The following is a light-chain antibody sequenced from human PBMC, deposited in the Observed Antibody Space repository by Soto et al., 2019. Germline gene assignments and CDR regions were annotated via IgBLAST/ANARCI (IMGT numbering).Light chain of an antibody. CDR3: QQRSNWQLT. Sequence: QTPKNLNLKQEEKATHPCRASQSVSSYLAWFQQRPGQPPRLLIHDASSRATGIPARFSGSGSGTGFTLSFSSLEPEDFAVYDCQQRSNWQLTFGGGAKVDI. J-gene: IGKJ4*01. CDR1: QSVSSY. CDR2: DAS. V-gene: IGKV3-11*01.